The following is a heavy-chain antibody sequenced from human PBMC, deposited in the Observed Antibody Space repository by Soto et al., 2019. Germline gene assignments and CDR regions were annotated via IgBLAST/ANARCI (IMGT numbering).Heavy chain of an antibody. V-gene: IGHV1-69*05. CDR3: AAHTHYYDSSGYYDY. D-gene: IGHD3-22*01. CDR2: IIPIFGTA. CDR1: GGTFSSYA. Sequence: GASVKVSCKASGGTFSSYAISWVRQAPGQGLEWMGGIIPIFGTANYAQKFQGRVTITRDMSTSTAYMELSSLRSEDTAVYYCAAHTHYYDSSGYYDYWGQGTLVTVSS. J-gene: IGHJ4*02.